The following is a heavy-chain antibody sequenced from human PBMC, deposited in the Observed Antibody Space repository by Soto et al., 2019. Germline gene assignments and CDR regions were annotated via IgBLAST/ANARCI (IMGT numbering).Heavy chain of an antibody. J-gene: IGHJ4*02. Sequence: EVQLLESGGDLVQPGGSLRLSCAASGFAFSNNAMSWVRQAPGKGPELVSIVTNTGGDKLYADSVKGRFIISRDNSKSTLYLQMNSLRAEDSAIYYCARASGESYPGSRVFVSWGQGTRVTVSS. D-gene: IGHD3-10*01. CDR1: GFAFSNNA. CDR2: VTNTGGDK. CDR3: ARASGESYPGSRVFVS. V-gene: IGHV3-23*01.